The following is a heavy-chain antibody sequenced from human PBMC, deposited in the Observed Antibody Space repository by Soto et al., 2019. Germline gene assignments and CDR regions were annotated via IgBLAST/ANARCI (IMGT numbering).Heavy chain of an antibody. CDR1: GYSFTSYW. D-gene: IGHD3-10*01. V-gene: IGHV5-51*01. J-gene: IGHJ6*01. Sequence: PGESLKISCKGSGYSFTSYWIGWVRQMPGKGLEWMGIIYPGDSDTRYSPSFQGQVTISADKSISTAYLQWSSLKASDTAMYYCARHPWITMVRGADQDNYGMDVWGQGTTVTVSS. CDR2: IYPGDSDT. CDR3: ARHPWITMVRGADQDNYGMDV.